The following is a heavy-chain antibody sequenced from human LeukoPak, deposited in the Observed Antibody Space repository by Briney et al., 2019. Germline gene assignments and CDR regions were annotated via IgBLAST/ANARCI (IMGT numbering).Heavy chain of an antibody. D-gene: IGHD3-16*01. V-gene: IGHV1-8*01. Sequence: GASVKVSCKASGYTFTSYDINWVRQATGQGLEWMGWMNPNSGNTGYALKFQGRVTMTRNTSISTAYMELSSLRSEDTAVYYCARTYYDYVWGSSLFDYWGQGTPVTVSS. J-gene: IGHJ4*02. CDR2: MNPNSGNT. CDR1: GYTFTSYD. CDR3: ARTYYDYVWGSSLFDY.